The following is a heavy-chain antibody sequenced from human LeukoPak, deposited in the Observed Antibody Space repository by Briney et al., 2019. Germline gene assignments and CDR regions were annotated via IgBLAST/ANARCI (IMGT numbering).Heavy chain of an antibody. CDR2: IYPGDSDT. CDR1: GYSFTSYW. Sequence: GESLKISCKGSGYSFTSYWIAWVRQMPGKGLEWMGIIYPGDSDTRYSPSFQGQVTISADKSISTAYLQWSSLKASDTAMYYCARHIEDIVVVVAATPTPNYYMDVWGKGTTVTVSS. J-gene: IGHJ6*03. D-gene: IGHD2-15*01. V-gene: IGHV5-51*01. CDR3: ARHIEDIVVVVAATPTPNYYMDV.